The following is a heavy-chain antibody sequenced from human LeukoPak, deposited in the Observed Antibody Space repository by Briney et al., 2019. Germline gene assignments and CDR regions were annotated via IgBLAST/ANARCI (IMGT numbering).Heavy chain of an antibody. D-gene: IGHD3-3*01. V-gene: IGHV3-30*02. CDR1: GFTFSSYG. J-gene: IGHJ3*02. CDR2: IRYDGSNK. CDR3: AKVYTFGSGYYLDAFDI. Sequence: PGGSLRLSCAASGFTFSSYGMHWVRQAPGKGLEWVAFIRYDGSNKYYADSVKGRFTISRDNSKNTLYLQTNSLRAEDTAAYYCAKVYTFGSGYYLDAFDIWGQRTMVTVSS.